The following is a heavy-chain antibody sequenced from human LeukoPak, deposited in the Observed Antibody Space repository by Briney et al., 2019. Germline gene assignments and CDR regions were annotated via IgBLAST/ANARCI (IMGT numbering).Heavy chain of an antibody. CDR3: ARGDDMITFGGVIAD. V-gene: IGHV1-2*02. J-gene: IGHJ4*02. CDR1: GYTFTGYY. Sequence: ASVKVSCKAFGYTFTGYYMHWVRQAPGQGLEWMGWINPNSGGTNYAQKFQGRVTMTRDTSISTAYMELSRLRSDDTAVYYCARGDDMITFGGVIADWGQGTLVTVSS. D-gene: IGHD3-16*02. CDR2: INPNSGGT.